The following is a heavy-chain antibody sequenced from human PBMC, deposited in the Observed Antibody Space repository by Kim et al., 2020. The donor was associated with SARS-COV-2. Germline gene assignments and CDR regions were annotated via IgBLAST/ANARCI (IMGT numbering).Heavy chain of an antibody. V-gene: IGHV4-59*13. CDR2: IYHSGST. CDR3: ARVGSSSWYYNYYGMDV. J-gene: IGHJ6*02. D-gene: IGHD6-13*01. CDR1: GGSISSYY. Sequence: SETLSLTCTVSGGSISSYYWSWIRQPPGKGLEWIGYIYHSGSTNYNPSLKSRVTISVDTSKNQFSLKLSSVTAADTAVYYCARVGSSSWYYNYYGMDVWGQGTTVTVSS.